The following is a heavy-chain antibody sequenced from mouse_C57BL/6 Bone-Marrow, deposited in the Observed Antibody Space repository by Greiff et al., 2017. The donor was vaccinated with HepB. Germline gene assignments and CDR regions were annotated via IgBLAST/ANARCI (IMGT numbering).Heavy chain of an antibody. Sequence: VKLMESGAELARPGASVKLSCKASGYTFTSYGISWVKQRTGQGLEWIGEIYPRSGNTYYNEKFKGKATLTADKSSSTAYMELRSLTSEDSAVYFCARRGTTVVEGFAYWGQGTLVTVSA. J-gene: IGHJ3*01. V-gene: IGHV1-81*01. CDR3: ARRGTTVVEGFAY. CDR2: IYPRSGNT. CDR1: GYTFTSYG. D-gene: IGHD1-1*01.